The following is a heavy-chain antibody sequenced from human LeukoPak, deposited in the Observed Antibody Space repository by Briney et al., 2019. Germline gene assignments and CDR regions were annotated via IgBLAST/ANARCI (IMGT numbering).Heavy chain of an antibody. CDR3: ARGKPYGDYSY. V-gene: IGHV4-59*01. Sequence: PSETLSLTCTVSGGSISNYYWSWFRQPPGKGLEWIGYIYYSGSTKYNPSLKSRVTISVDTSKNQFSLKLSSVTAADTAVYYCARGKPYGDYSYWGQGTLVTVSS. CDR1: GGSISNYY. J-gene: IGHJ4*02. D-gene: IGHD4-17*01. CDR2: IYYSGST.